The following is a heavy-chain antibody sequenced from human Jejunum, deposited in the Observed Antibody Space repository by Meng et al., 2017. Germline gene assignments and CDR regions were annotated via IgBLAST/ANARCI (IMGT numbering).Heavy chain of an antibody. Sequence: SETLSLTCAVHGGASSGFRWTWIRQPPGRGLEWIGEISHGGSTSYNPSLKSRVTISLDTSKNQFSLSLSSVTAADTALYYCARDPGMDCSGGSCYYSAFDIWGQGAMVTVSS. V-gene: IGHV4-34*01. CDR1: GGASSGFR. CDR3: ARDPGMDCSGGSCYYSAFDI. D-gene: IGHD2-15*01. J-gene: IGHJ3*02. CDR2: ISHGGST.